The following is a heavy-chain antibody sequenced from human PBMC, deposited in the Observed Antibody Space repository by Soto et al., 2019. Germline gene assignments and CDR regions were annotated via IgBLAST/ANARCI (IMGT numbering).Heavy chain of an antibody. V-gene: IGHV1-69*13. CDR2: IIPIFGTA. CDR1: GGTFSSYA. J-gene: IGHJ6*02. D-gene: IGHD3-22*01. CDR3: ARGGLSKYYYDSSGYPLVMDV. Sequence: SVKVSCKASGGTFSSYAISWVRQAPGQGLEWMGGIIPIFGTANYAQKFQGRVTITADESTSTAYMELSSLRSEDTAVYYCARGGLSKYYYDSSGYPLVMDVWGQGTTDTGS.